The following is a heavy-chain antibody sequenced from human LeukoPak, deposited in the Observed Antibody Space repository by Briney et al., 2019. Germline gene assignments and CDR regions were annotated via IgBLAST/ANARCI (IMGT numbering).Heavy chain of an antibody. J-gene: IGHJ4*02. Sequence: GIIYPGDSDTTYRPSLQGQVTISDDKSITTAYLQWSSLKPSDTAMYYCASFKQWLVPPDYWGQGTLVTVSS. CDR2: IYPGDSDT. CDR3: ASFKQWLVPPDY. V-gene: IGHV5-51*01. D-gene: IGHD6-19*01.